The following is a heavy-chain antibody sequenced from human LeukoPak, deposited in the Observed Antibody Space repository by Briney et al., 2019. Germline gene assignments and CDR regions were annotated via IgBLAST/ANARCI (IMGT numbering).Heavy chain of an antibody. D-gene: IGHD3-10*01. J-gene: IGHJ5*02. V-gene: IGHV4-39*07. Sequence: PSETLSLTCTVSGGSITSSSYYWGWIRQPPGKGLEWIGSIYHSGSTYYNPSLKSRVTISVDTSKNQFSLKLSSVTAADTAVYYCARAHDYYGSYGGSNNWFDPWGQGTLVTVSS. CDR2: IYHSGST. CDR1: GGSITSSSYY. CDR3: ARAHDYYGSYGGSNNWFDP.